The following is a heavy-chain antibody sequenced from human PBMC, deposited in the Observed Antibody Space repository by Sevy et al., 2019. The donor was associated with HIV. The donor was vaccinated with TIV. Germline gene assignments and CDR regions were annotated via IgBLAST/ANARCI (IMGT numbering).Heavy chain of an antibody. CDR1: GFTFSTYS. D-gene: IGHD3-10*01. V-gene: IGHV3-21*01. CDR2: ISSSSNYI. Sequence: GGSLRLSCAASGFTFSTYSMNWVRQAPGKGLEWVSSISSSSNYIYYADSVKGRFTISRDNAKNSLYLQMTSLRAEDTALYYCARVGARITIVQGVIAYYHGMDVWGQGKTVTVSS. CDR3: ARVGARITIVQGVIAYYHGMDV. J-gene: IGHJ6*02.